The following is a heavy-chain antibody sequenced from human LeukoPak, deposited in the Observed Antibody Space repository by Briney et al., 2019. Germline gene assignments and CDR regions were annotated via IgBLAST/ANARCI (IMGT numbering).Heavy chain of an antibody. D-gene: IGHD3-22*01. CDR3: ARGVYDSSGYYYYYFDY. CDR2: ISYDGSNK. Sequence: GGSLRLSCAASGFTFSSYAMHWVRQAPGKGLEWVAVISYDGSNKYYADSVKGRFTISRDNSKNTLYLQMNSLRAEDTAVYYCARGVYDSSGYYYYYFDYWGQGTLVTVST. V-gene: IGHV3-30-3*01. J-gene: IGHJ4*02. CDR1: GFTFSSYA.